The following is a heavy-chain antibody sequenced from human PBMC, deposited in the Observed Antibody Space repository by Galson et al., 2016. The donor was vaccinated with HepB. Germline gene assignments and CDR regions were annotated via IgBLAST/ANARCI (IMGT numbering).Heavy chain of an antibody. CDR1: GFTFSHYG. D-gene: IGHD1/OR15-1a*01. V-gene: IGHV3-33*01. Sequence: SLRLSCAASGFTFSHYGLHWVRQAPGKGLEWVTLIWYDGSEKYYAESVKGRFTISGDNSKNTLYLQMDSLRPEDTAVYFCARDNWNNGEHYYYGMDVWGKGTTVTVSS. J-gene: IGHJ6*04. CDR2: IWYDGSEK. CDR3: ARDNWNNGEHYYYGMDV.